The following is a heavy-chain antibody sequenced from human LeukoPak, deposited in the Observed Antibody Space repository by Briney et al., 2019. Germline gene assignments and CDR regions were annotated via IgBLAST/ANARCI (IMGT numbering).Heavy chain of an antibody. CDR2: IYWDDDK. V-gene: IGHV2-5*02. Sequence: SGPTLVKPTQTLTLTCTFSGFSLSTSGVGVAWIRQPPGKALEWLALIYWDDDKRYSPSLKSRPTITKDTSKNQVVLTMTNMDPVDTATYYCAHFKQQLVYFECWGLGTLVTVSS. CDR3: AHFKQQLVYFEC. CDR1: GFSLSTSGVG. D-gene: IGHD6-13*01. J-gene: IGHJ4*02.